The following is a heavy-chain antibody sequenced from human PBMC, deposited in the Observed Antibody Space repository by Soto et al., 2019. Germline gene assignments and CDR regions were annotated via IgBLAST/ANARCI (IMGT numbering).Heavy chain of an antibody. V-gene: IGHV3-66*01. CDR3: ARDYYGSGSYYTPYYYYMDV. Sequence: GGSLRLSCAASGFTVSSNYMSWVRQAPGKGLEWVSVIYSGGSTYYADSVKGRFTISRDNSKNTLYLQMNSLRAEDTAVYYCARDYYGSGSYYTPYYYYMDVWGKGTTVTVSS. J-gene: IGHJ6*03. CDR1: GFTVSSNY. D-gene: IGHD3-10*01. CDR2: IYSGGST.